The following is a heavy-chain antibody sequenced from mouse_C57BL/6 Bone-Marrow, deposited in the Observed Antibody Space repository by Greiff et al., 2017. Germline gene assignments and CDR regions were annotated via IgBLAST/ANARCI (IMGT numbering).Heavy chain of an antibody. CDR3: SRPFYGNYWYFDV. J-gene: IGHJ1*03. CDR2: ISGGGGNT. Sequence: EVHLVESGGGLVKPGGSLKLSCAASGFTFSSYTMSWVRQTPEKRLEWVATISGGGGNTYYPDSVKGRFTISRDNAKKTLYLQMSSLRSEDTALYCCSRPFYGNYWYFDVWGTGTTVTVSS. CDR1: GFTFSSYT. V-gene: IGHV5-9*01. D-gene: IGHD2-10*01.